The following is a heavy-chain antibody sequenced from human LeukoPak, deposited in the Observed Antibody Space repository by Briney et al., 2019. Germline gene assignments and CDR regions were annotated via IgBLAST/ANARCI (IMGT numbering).Heavy chain of an antibody. D-gene: IGHD4/OR15-4a*01. CDR1: GYRFTSYW. J-gene: IGHJ4*02. V-gene: IGHV5-51*01. CDR3: ARLAKPAVDY. CDR2: INPGDSDT. Sequence: GESLKISSKGSGYRFTSYWIGWVRQMPGKGLEWMGMINPGDSDTRYSTSLQGQLTFSADKSINTAYLQWSSLKASDTPMYYCARLAKPAVDYWGQGTLVTVSS.